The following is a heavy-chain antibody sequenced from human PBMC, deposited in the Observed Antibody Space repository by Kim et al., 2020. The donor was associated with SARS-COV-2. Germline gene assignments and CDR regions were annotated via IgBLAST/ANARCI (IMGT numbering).Heavy chain of an antibody. CDR1: GFTFINYV. CDR2: TSGSGSVT. D-gene: IGHD3-10*01. CDR3: AKYPFSGSYYNVDF. Sequence: GGSLRLSCAASGFTFINYVMTWVRQAPGKGLEWVSSTSGSGSVTFYADSVRGRFTISRDNSKSTVYLQMNALRADDTATYFCAKYPFSGSYYNVDFWGPGALVTVSS. J-gene: IGHJ4*02. V-gene: IGHV3-23*01.